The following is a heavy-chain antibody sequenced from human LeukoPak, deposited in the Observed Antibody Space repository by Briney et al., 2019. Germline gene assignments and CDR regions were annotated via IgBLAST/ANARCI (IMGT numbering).Heavy chain of an antibody. J-gene: IGHJ4*02. V-gene: IGHV4-59*01. Sequence: SETLSLTCTVSGGSISSYYWSWIRQPPGKGLEWIGYIYYSGSTNYNPSLKSRVTISVGTSKNQFSLKLSSVTAADTAVYYCARDWKGSGSYYFDYWGQGTLVTVSS. D-gene: IGHD3-10*01. CDR3: ARDWKGSGSYYFDY. CDR1: GGSISSYY. CDR2: IYYSGST.